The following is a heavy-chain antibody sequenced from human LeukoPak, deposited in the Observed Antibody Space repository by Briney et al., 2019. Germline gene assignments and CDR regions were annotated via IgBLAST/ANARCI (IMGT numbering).Heavy chain of an antibody. CDR3: AKDLAIQWELRDY. CDR2: ISGSGGST. J-gene: IGHJ4*02. D-gene: IGHD1-26*01. V-gene: IGHV3-23*01. CDR1: GFTFSNYA. Sequence: PGGSLRLSCAASGFTFSNYAMSWVRQAPGKGLEWVSAISGSGGSTYYADSVKGRFTISRDNSKNTLYLQMNSLRAEDTAVYYCAKDLAIQWELRDYWGQGTLVTVSS.